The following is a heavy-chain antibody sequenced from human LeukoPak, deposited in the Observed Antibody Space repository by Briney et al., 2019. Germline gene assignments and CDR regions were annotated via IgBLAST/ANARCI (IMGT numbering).Heavy chain of an antibody. CDR2: ISYDGSNK. J-gene: IGHJ3*02. Sequence: GGSLRLSCAASGFTFSSYGMHWVRQAPGKGLEWVAVISYDGSNKCYADSVKGRFTISRDNSKNTLYLQMNSLRAEDTAVYYCAKDWELLVAFDIWGQGTMVTVSS. CDR1: GFTFSSYG. D-gene: IGHD1-26*01. V-gene: IGHV3-30*18. CDR3: AKDWELLVAFDI.